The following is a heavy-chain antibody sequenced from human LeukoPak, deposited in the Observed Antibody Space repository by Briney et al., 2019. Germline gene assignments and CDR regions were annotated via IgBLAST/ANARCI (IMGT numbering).Heavy chain of an antibody. Sequence: PGGSLRPSCAASGFTFSSYSMNWVRQAPGKGLEWVSSISSSSSYIYYADSVKGRFTISRDNAKNSLYLQMNSLRAEDTAVYYCASSKIEWAISTMFDPWGQGTLVTVSS. V-gene: IGHV3-21*01. CDR2: ISSSSSYI. CDR3: ASSKIEWAISTMFDP. D-gene: IGHD5-12*01. CDR1: GFTFSSYS. J-gene: IGHJ5*02.